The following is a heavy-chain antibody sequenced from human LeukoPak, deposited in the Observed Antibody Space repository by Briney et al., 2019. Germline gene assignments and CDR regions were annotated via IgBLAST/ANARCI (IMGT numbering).Heavy chain of an antibody. CDR1: GVSFSGYY. V-gene: IGHV4-34*01. D-gene: IGHD3-22*01. Sequence: SETLSLTCAVYGVSFSGYYWSWIRQPPGKGLEWIGEINHSGSTNYNPSLKSRVTISVDTSKNQFPLKLSSVTAADTAVYYCARGTYYYDSSGYSYYFDYWGQGTLVTVSS. CDR3: ARGTYYYDSSGYSYYFDY. J-gene: IGHJ4*02. CDR2: INHSGST.